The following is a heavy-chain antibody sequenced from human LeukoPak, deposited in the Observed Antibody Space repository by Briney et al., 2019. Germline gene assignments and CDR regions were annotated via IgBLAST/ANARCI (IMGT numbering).Heavy chain of an antibody. Sequence: SETLSLTCTVSGGSISSYYWSWIRQPPGKGLEWTGYIYYSGSTNYNPSLKSRVTISVDTSKNQFSLKLSSVTAADTAVYYCARDSPSGYEYDRAFDIWGQGTMVTVSS. CDR1: GGSISSYY. V-gene: IGHV4-59*01. CDR3: ARDSPSGYEYDRAFDI. D-gene: IGHD5-12*01. CDR2: IYYSGST. J-gene: IGHJ3*02.